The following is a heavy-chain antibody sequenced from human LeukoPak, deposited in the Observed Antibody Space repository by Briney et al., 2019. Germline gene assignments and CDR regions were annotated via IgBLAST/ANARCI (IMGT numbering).Heavy chain of an antibody. CDR2: IRYDGSNK. J-gene: IGHJ5*02. D-gene: IGHD1-26*01. CDR3: AREGSYVRWFDP. Sequence: GGSLRLSCAASGFTFSSYGMHWVRQAPGRGLEWVAFIRYDGSNKYYADSVKGRFTISRDNSKNTLYLQMNSLRAEDTAVYYCAREGSYVRWFDPWGQGTLVTVSS. CDR1: GFTFSSYG. V-gene: IGHV3-30*02.